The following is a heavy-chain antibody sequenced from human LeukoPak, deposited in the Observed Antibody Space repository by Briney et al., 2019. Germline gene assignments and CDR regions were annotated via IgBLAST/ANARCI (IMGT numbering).Heavy chain of an antibody. J-gene: IGHJ5*02. V-gene: IGHV5-51*01. Sequence: LGEALKISCKGSGYSFTSYWIGWVRQMPGKGLEWMGISDAGDSDTRYSPSFQGQVTISADKSISTAYLQWSSLKASDTAMYYCARRAGEFAVVVVAATLNGWFDPWGQGTLVTVSS. D-gene: IGHD2-15*01. CDR3: ARRAGEFAVVVVAATLNGWFDP. CDR1: GYSFTSYW. CDR2: SDAGDSDT.